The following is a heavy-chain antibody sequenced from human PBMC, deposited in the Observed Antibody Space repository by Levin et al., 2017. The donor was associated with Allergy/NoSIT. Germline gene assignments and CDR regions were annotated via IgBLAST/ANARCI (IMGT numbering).Heavy chain of an antibody. Sequence: GESLKISCKGSGYSFTNSWIGWVRQMPGKGLEWMGIIYPGDSDTRYSPSFQGQVTISADKSISTAYLQWSSLQASDTAMYYCARRAGAAAGYERNYNWFDPWGQGTLVTVSS. D-gene: IGHD6-13*01. CDR2: IYPGDSDT. V-gene: IGHV5-51*01. CDR1: GYSFTNSW. CDR3: ARRAGAAAGYERNYNWFDP. J-gene: IGHJ5*02.